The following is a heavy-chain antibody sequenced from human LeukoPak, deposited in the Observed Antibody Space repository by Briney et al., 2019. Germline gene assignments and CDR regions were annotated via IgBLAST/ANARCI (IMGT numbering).Heavy chain of an antibody. D-gene: IGHD2-2*01. CDR2: ISSSSSYI. J-gene: IGHJ6*02. CDR1: GFTFSSYS. CDR3: AKKLGYCSSTSCYFFRHYYYGMDV. Sequence: GGSLRLSCAASGFTFSSYSMNWVRQAPGKGLEWVSSISSSSSYIYYADSVKGRFTISRDNSKNTLYLQMNSLRAEDTAVYYCAKKLGYCSSTSCYFFRHYYYGMDVWGQGTTVTVSS. V-gene: IGHV3-21*04.